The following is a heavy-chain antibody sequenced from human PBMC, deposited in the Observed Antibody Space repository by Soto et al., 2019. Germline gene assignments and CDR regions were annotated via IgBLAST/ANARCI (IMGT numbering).Heavy chain of an antibody. J-gene: IGHJ6*04. CDR1: GGSFTSYI. CDR3: VRRNDFWSGNLDV. D-gene: IGHD3-3*01. Sequence: SVKVSCKASGGSFTSYIFTWVRQAPGQGLEWLGRFIPIQGTANYALKFQDRVTITADNSTNTAYMVLNSLRAEDTAVYYCVRRNDFWSGNLDVWGKGTTVTVSS. CDR2: FIPIQGTA. V-gene: IGHV1-69*08.